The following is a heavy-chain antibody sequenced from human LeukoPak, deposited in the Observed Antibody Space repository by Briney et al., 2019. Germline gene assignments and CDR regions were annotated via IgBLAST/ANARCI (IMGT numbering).Heavy chain of an antibody. D-gene: IGHD2-2*02. CDR1: GYTFTSYG. CDR2: ISAYNGNT. J-gene: IGHJ6*04. CDR3: ARDPPFVGYCSSTSCYIYGMDV. Sequence: GASVKVSCKASGYTFTSYGISWVRQAPGQGLEWMGWISAYNGNTSYAQKLQGRVTMTTDTSTSTAYMELRSLRSDDTAVYYCARDPPFVGYCSSTSCYIYGMDVWGKGTTVTVSS. V-gene: IGHV1-18*04.